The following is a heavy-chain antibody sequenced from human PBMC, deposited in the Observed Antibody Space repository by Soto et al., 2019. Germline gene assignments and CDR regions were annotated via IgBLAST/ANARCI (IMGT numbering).Heavy chain of an antibody. CDR1: GFTVSSNY. CDR3: ARLSGYPPNSFDY. V-gene: IGHV3-66*01. D-gene: IGHD5-12*01. Sequence: GGSLRLSCAASGFTVSSNYMSWVRQAPGKGLEWVSVIYSGGSTYYADSVKGRFTISRDNSKNTLYLQMNSLRAEDTAVYYCARLSGYPPNSFDYWGQGTLVTVSS. CDR2: IYSGGST. J-gene: IGHJ4*02.